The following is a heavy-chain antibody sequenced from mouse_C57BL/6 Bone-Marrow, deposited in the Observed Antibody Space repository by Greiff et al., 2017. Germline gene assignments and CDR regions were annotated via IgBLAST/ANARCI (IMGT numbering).Heavy chain of an antibody. D-gene: IGHD1-1*02. CDR1: GYTFTSYW. V-gene: IGHV1-55*01. Sequence: QVHVKQPGAELVKPGASVKMSCKASGYTFTSYWITWVKQRPGQGLEWIGDIYPGSGSTNYNEKFKSKATLTVDTASSTAYMQLSSLTSEASAVYYCARRETYYGLWFAYWGQGTLVTVSA. CDR3: ARRETYYGLWFAY. CDR2: IYPGSGST. J-gene: IGHJ3*01.